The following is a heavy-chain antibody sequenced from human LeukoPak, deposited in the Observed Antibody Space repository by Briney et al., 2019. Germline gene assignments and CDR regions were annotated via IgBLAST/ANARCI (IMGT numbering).Heavy chain of an antibody. CDR3: ARAFRVGATSNDY. CDR2: ISSSSSYI. V-gene: IGHV3-21*01. D-gene: IGHD1-26*01. CDR1: GFTFSSYR. Sequence: GGSLRLSCAASGFTFSSYRMNWVRQAPGKGLEWVSSISSSSSYIYYADSVKGRFTISRDNAKNSLYLQMNSLRAEDTAVYYCARAFRVGATSNDYWGQGTLVTVSS. J-gene: IGHJ4*02.